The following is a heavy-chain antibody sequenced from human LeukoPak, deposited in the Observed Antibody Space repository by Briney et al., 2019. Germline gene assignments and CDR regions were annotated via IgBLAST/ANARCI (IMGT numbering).Heavy chain of an antibody. D-gene: IGHD2-2*01. Sequence: PGGSLRLSCAASGFTFSSYSMNWVRQAPGKGLEWVSYISSSSSTIYYADSVKGRFTISRDNAKNSLYLQMNSLRAEDTAVYYCASWDGQLPTTFDYWGQGTLVTVSS. V-gene: IGHV3-48*04. J-gene: IGHJ4*02. CDR3: ASWDGQLPTTFDY. CDR2: ISSSSSTI. CDR1: GFTFSSYS.